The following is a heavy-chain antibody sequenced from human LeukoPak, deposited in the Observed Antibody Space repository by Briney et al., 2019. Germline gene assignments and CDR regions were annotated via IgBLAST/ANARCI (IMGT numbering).Heavy chain of an antibody. J-gene: IGHJ6*02. Sequence: SETLSLTCTVSGGSISSYYWSWIRQPPGKGLEWIGYIYYSGSTNYNPSLKSRVTISVDTSKNQFSLKLSSVTAADTAVYYCARLNYYGSGSPGLYYYYGMDVWGQGTTVTVSS. CDR1: GGSISSYY. CDR2: IYYSGST. CDR3: ARLNYYGSGSPGLYYYYGMDV. D-gene: IGHD3-10*01. V-gene: IGHV4-59*08.